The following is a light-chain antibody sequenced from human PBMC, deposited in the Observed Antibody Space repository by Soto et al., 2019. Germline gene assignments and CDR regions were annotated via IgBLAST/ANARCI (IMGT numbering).Light chain of an antibody. V-gene: IGLV1-40*01. CDR3: QSYDSSLSVV. CDR1: SSNIGAGYD. J-gene: IGLJ2*01. Sequence: QSVLTQSPSVSGAPGQRVTISCTGSSSNIGAGYDVHWYQQPPGTAPKLLIYGNSNRPSGVPDRFSGSKSGTSASLAITGLQAEDEADYYCQSYDSSLSVVFGGGTKLTVL. CDR2: GNS.